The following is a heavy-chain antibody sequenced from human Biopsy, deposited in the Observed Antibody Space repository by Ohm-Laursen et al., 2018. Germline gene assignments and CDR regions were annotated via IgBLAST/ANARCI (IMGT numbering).Heavy chain of an antibody. CDR3: ARDRMVTIITLVRADTFDI. Sequence: ASVKVSCKASGCTFTDYSLHWVRQAPGQGLGWMGWVNPNSGATNYAQKFQGRVTMTSDTSISTAYIELRRLISDDTAVYFCARDRMVTIITLVRADTFDIWGQGTLVSVSS. J-gene: IGHJ3*02. V-gene: IGHV1-2*02. CDR2: VNPNSGAT. CDR1: GCTFTDYS. D-gene: IGHD3-10*01.